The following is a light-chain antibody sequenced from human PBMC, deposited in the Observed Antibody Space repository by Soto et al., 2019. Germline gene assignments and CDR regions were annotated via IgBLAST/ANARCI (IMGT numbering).Light chain of an antibody. CDR2: AAS. CDR1: QGISNY. J-gene: IGKJ4*01. Sequence: DNQMTQSPSAMSASVGDRVTITCRASQGISNYLVWFQQKPGKVPKRLIYAASSLQSGVPSRFSGSESWTEFTLTISCLQSEDFATYYCLQPNSYPLTFAGGTKVDIK. CDR3: LQPNSYPLT. V-gene: IGKV1-17*03.